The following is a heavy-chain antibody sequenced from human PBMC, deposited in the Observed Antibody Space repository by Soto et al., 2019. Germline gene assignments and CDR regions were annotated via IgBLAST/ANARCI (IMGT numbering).Heavy chain of an antibody. Sequence: GASVKVSCKASGYTFTSYGISWVRQAPGQGLEWMGWISAYNGNTNYAQKHQGRVTMTTDTSTSTAYMELRSLRSDDTAVYYCGRDRDPDILTGYYPNWFDPWGQGTLVTVSS. CDR2: ISAYNGNT. D-gene: IGHD3-9*01. J-gene: IGHJ5*02. V-gene: IGHV1-18*01. CDR1: GYTFTSYG. CDR3: GRDRDPDILTGYYPNWFDP.